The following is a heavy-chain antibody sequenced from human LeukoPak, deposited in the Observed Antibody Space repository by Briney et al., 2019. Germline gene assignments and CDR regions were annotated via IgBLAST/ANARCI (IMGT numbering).Heavy chain of an antibody. V-gene: IGHV1-24*01. Sequence: ASVKVSCKVSGYTLTELSMRWVRHAPGKRLWWMSGFDLIVGVTIYAQKFQGRATMTEDTSTESAYMEPSSLRSEDTAVYYCATDFLLTEYSSSWSTEFDYWGQGTLVTVSS. CDR1: GYTLTELS. CDR3: ATDFLLTEYSSSWSTEFDY. D-gene: IGHD6-13*01. J-gene: IGHJ4*02. CDR2: FDLIVGVT.